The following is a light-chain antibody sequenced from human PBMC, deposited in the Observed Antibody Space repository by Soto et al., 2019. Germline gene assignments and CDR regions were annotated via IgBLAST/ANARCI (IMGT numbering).Light chain of an antibody. CDR2: GAS. CDR1: QSVSSN. Sequence: EIVMTQSPVSLSVSPGERATLSCRASQSVSSNLAWYQQKPGQAPRLLIYGASTRATGIPARFSGSGSGTDFTLTISRLQSEDVTVYYCQQYNSWPLTFGQGTRVEI. J-gene: IGKJ1*01. CDR3: QQYNSWPLT. V-gene: IGKV3-15*01.